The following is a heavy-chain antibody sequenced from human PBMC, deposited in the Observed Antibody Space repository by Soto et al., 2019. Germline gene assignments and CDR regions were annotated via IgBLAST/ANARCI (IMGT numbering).Heavy chain of an antibody. CDR2: ISSGGSVI. CDR3: AREPRDDYMISGGFDY. V-gene: IGHV3-11*01. D-gene: IGHD4-4*01. J-gene: IGHJ4*02. CDR1: GFTFSDYY. Sequence: QVQLVESGGGLVKPGGSLRLSCVASGFTFSDYYMSWFRQAPGKGLEWVSYISSGGSVIYSADSMKGRFTISRDNAKNSLYLQVNSLRAEDTAVYYCAREPRDDYMISGGFDYWDQGTLVTVSS.